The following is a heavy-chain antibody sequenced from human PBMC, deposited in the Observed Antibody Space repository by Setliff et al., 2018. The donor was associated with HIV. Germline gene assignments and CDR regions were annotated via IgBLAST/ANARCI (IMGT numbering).Heavy chain of an antibody. D-gene: IGHD5-12*01. Sequence: ASVKVSCKASGYTFTSYYMHWVRQAPGQGLEWMGWISTYSDETSSSQNLQGRLTMTTDTSTGTAYMELRSLTFDDTAVYYCARGPLYGYDRGYFDYWGQGTLVTVSS. J-gene: IGHJ4*02. CDR2: ISTYSDET. V-gene: IGHV1-18*04. CDR1: GYTFTSYY. CDR3: ARGPLYGYDRGYFDY.